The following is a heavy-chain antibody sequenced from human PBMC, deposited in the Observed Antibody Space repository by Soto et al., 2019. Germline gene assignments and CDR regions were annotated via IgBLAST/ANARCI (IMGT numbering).Heavy chain of an antibody. V-gene: IGHV5-51*01. CDR1: GYSFTSYW. Sequence: GESLKISCKGSGYSFTSYWIGWVRQIPGKGLEWMGIIYPGDSDTRYSPSFQGQVTISADKSISTAYLQWSSLKASDTAMYYCARQATYYYDSSGYYPGSFDYWGQGTLVTVSS. J-gene: IGHJ4*02. D-gene: IGHD3-22*01. CDR2: IYPGDSDT. CDR3: ARQATYYYDSSGYYPGSFDY.